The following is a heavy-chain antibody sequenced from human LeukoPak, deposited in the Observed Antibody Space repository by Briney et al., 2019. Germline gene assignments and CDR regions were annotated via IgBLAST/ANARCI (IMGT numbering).Heavy chain of an antibody. Sequence: ASVKVSCKASGYTFIDYYIQWVRQAPGQGLEWMGVIYPSGGGTSYPQKFQGRVTMTRDTSTSTVYMELSSLRSDDTAVYYCARELVGGYFDYWGQGTLVTVSS. V-gene: IGHV1-46*01. J-gene: IGHJ4*02. CDR3: ARELVGGYFDY. CDR2: IYPSGGGT. D-gene: IGHD1-26*01. CDR1: GYTFIDYY.